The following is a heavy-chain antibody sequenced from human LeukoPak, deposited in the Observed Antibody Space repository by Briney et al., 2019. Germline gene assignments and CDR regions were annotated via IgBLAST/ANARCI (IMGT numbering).Heavy chain of an antibody. V-gene: IGHV3-9*03. Sequence: PGRSLTLSCADTGFTFDDYAMHWLRPAPGKGRPGVAGISWNRCSIGYADSVQGRFTISRDNAKNSLYLQMNSLRAEDMALYYCAKGPRLYYDSSGYYHGPAFDIWGQGTMVTVSS. D-gene: IGHD3-22*01. CDR1: GFTFDDYA. J-gene: IGHJ3*02. CDR2: ISWNRCSI. CDR3: AKGPRLYYDSSGYYHGPAFDI.